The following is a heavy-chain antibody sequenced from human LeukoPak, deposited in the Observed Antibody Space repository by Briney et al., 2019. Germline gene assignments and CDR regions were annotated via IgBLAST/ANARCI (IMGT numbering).Heavy chain of an antibody. V-gene: IGHV4-34*01. CDR2: INHSGST. CDR1: GGSFSGYY. J-gene: IGHJ6*03. Sequence: SETLSLTCAVYGGSFSGYYWSWIRQPPGKGLEWIGEINHSGSTNYNPSLKSRVTISVDTSKDQFSLKLSSVTAADTAVYYCARGQGIAVAGYYYYYMDVWGKGTTVTVSS. CDR3: ARGQGIAVAGYYYYYMDV. D-gene: IGHD6-19*01.